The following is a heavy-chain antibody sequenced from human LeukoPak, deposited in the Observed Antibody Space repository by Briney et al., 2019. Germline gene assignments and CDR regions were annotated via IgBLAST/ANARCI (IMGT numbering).Heavy chain of an antibody. CDR1: GGSISSYY. J-gene: IGHJ4*02. D-gene: IGHD5-12*01. V-gene: IGHV4-59*08. CDR2: IYNSKSS. CDR3: ARQGGYASSFDY. Sequence: SETLSLTCTVSGGSISSYYWSWIRQPPGKGLEWIGNIYNSKSSNYNPSLKSRVTISVDSSKKQFSLKLISVTAADTAVYYCARQGGYASSFDYWGQGTLVTVSS.